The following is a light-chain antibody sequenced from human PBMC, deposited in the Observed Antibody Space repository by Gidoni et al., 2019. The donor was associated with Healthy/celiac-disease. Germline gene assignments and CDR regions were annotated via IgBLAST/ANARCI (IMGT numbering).Light chain of an antibody. CDR3: QQANSFPALT. J-gene: IGKJ4*01. V-gene: IGKV1-12*01. Sequence: IQLTQSQSSVSASVGDRVTIICRASQGISSCLVCYQQKPGKAPKLLIYAASSLQSGGPSRFSGSGACTDFTLSTSSLQPEDFATYYCQQANSFPALTFGGGTKVEIK. CDR2: AAS. CDR1: QGISSC.